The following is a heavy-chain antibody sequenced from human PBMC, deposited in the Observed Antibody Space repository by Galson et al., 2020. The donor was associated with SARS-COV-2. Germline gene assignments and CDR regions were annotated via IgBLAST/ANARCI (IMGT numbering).Heavy chain of an antibody. D-gene: IGHD3-16*01. CDR3: ARGACYFDL. CDR1: GGSISNHY. J-gene: IGHJ2*01. CDR2: IYYTGSP. V-gene: IGHV4-59*11. Sequence: SETLSLTCAVSGGSISNHYWHWIRQPPGKGLEWIGYIYYTGSPNYSPSLKSRVTISVDTSNNQISLKLSSVSAADTAVYYCARGACYFDLWGRGTLVTVSS.